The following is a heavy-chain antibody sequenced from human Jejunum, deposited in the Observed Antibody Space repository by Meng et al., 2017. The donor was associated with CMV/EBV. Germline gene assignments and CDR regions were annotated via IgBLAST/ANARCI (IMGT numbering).Heavy chain of an antibody. J-gene: IGHJ5*02. CDR1: GGSITSDDYH. CDR2: THHTGNT. Sequence: QVARQESGPGLVKPSETLSLTCTVSGGSITSDDYHWSWIRQPPGKGLEWIGHTHHTGNTHYNPFLKSRVIISVDTSKSQFSLKLNSVTAADTAIYYRAGDGYGDSRFDPWGQGTLVTVSS. D-gene: IGHD4-17*01. CDR3: AGDGYGDSRFDP. V-gene: IGHV4-30-4*08.